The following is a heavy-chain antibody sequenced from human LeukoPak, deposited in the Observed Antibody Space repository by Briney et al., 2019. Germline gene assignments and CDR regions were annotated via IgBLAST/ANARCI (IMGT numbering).Heavy chain of an antibody. CDR2: IRGSGGNT. V-gene: IGHV3-23*01. J-gene: IGHJ4*02. Sequence: GGSLRLSCAAAGFTFSSYSMSWVRQPPGKGLEWVSAIRGSGGNTYYADAVKGRFTISRDNSKNTLYLQKNSLRAEDTAVYYCAKGDAYYFDYWGQGTLVTVSS. CDR1: GFTFSSYS. CDR3: AKGDAYYFDY.